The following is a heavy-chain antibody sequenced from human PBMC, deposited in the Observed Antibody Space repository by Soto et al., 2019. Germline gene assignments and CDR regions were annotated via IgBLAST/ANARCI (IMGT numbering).Heavy chain of an antibody. Sequence: GGSLRLSCAASGFTFSNYAMSWVRQAPGKALEWVSSINIVGGNTNYADSVRGRFTMSRDDSKNTVFLQMNSLRAEDTAIYYCSKNYYFDSWGQGTLVTVSS. J-gene: IGHJ4*02. CDR3: SKNYYFDS. CDR1: GFTFSNYA. V-gene: IGHV3-23*01. CDR2: INIVGGNT.